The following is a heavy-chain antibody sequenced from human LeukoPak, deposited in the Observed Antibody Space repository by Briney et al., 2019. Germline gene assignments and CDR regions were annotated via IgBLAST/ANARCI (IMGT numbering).Heavy chain of an antibody. D-gene: IGHD6-6*01. Sequence: SETLSLTCTVSGGSVSSGSYYWSWIRQPPGKGLERIGYIYYSGSTNYNPSLKSRVTISVDTSKNQFSLKLSSVTAADTAVYYCARESRAARNPIDYWGQGTLVTVSS. V-gene: IGHV4-61*01. CDR3: ARESRAARNPIDY. J-gene: IGHJ4*02. CDR1: GGSVSSGSYY. CDR2: IYYSGST.